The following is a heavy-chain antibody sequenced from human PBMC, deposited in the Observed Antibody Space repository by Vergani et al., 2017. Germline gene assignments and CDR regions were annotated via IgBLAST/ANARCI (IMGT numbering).Heavy chain of an antibody. Sequence: QGQLAQSGAEVKKPGSSVKVSCKASGGTFTSTSISWVRQAPGQGLEWMGRIIPIFGTTSYAQKFQGRVTILADESTSTAYMELSSLGSEDTAVYYCARISGYYSYYFDFWGQGTLVTVSS. CDR1: GGTFTSTS. J-gene: IGHJ4*02. CDR3: ARISGYYSYYFDF. CDR2: IIPIFGTT. V-gene: IGHV1-69*13. D-gene: IGHD3-22*01.